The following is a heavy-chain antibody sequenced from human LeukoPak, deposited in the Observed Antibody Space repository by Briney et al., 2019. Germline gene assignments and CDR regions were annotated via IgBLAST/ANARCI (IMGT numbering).Heavy chain of an antibody. D-gene: IGHD3-10*01. V-gene: IGHV1-2*02. CDR2: INPNSGGT. Sequence: ASVKVSCKASGYTFTGYYMHWVRQAPGQGLEWMGWINPNSGGTNYAQKFQGRVTMTRDTSISTAYMELSRLRSDDTAVYYCARGARAMVRGAPNWFDPWGQGTLVTVSS. CDR3: ARGARAMVRGAPNWFDP. J-gene: IGHJ5*02. CDR1: GYTFTGYY.